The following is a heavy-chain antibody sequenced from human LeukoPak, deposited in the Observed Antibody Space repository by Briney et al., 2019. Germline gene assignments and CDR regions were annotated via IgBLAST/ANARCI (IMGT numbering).Heavy chain of an antibody. CDR1: GFTFDDYA. Sequence: GGSLRLSCAASGFTFDDYAMHWVRQTPGRGLEWVSGITWNSDSIGYADSVKGRFTISRDNAKKSLYLQMNSLRGEDTALYYCAKATGTNHYYYGMDVWGQGTAVTVSS. CDR3: AKATGTNHYYYGMDV. J-gene: IGHJ6*02. V-gene: IGHV3-9*01. CDR2: ITWNSDSI. D-gene: IGHD1-26*01.